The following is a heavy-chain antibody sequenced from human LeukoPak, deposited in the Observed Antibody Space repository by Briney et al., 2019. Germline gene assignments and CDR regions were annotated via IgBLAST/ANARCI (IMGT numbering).Heavy chain of an antibody. V-gene: IGHV4-39*07. Sequence: SETLSLTCTVSGGSISSSSYYWGWIRQPPGKGLEWIGSIYYSGSTYYNPSFKSRVTISVDTSRNQFSLKLSSVTAADTAVYYCARDRSPARTTVGNWFDPWGQGTLVTVSS. CDR3: ARDRSPARTTVGNWFDP. CDR1: GGSISSSSYY. J-gene: IGHJ5*02. D-gene: IGHD4-11*01. CDR2: IYYSGST.